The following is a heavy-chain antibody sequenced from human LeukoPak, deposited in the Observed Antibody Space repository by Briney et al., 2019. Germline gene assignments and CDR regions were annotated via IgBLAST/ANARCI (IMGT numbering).Heavy chain of an antibody. CDR3: AKDEAWIQFND. CDR1: GFTFSSYS. V-gene: IGHV3-21*04. D-gene: IGHD5-24*01. J-gene: IGHJ4*02. CDR2: ISPSGDLN. Sequence: GGSLRLSCAASGFTFSSYSMNCARQAPGKGLEWVSAISPSGDLNYYIASVKGRFTVSRDNSKNTVYLQINGLRDEDTAVYYCAKDEAWIQFNDWGQGTLVTVSS.